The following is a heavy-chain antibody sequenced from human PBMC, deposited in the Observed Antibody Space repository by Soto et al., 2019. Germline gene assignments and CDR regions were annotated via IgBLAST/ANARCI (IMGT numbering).Heavy chain of an antibody. V-gene: IGHV1-18*01. D-gene: IGHD1-1*01. CDR2: ISAHNGNT. CDR1: GYGFTTYG. J-gene: IGHJ4*02. Sequence: QIHLVQSGAEVKKPGASVKVSCKCSGYGFTTYGITWVRQAPGQGLEWMAWISAHNGNTNYAQKLQGRVTVTRDTSTSTAYMERRSLRSEDTAVYYCARGRYGDYWGQGALVTVSS. CDR3: ARGRYGDY.